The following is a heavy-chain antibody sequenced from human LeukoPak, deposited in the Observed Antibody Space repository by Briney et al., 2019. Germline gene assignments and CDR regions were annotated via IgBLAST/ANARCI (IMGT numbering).Heavy chain of an antibody. D-gene: IGHD3-10*01. J-gene: IGHJ4*02. V-gene: IGHV3-64*01. CDR2: ISSNGGST. CDR1: GFTFSSYA. Sequence: GGSLRLSCAASGFTFSSYAMHWVRQAPGKGLEYGSAISSNGGSTYYANSVKGRFTISRDNSKNTLYLQMGSLRAEDMAVYYCARGALELYYYGSGSYLYTYSFDYWGQGTLVTVSS. CDR3: ARGALELYYYGSGSYLYTYSFDY.